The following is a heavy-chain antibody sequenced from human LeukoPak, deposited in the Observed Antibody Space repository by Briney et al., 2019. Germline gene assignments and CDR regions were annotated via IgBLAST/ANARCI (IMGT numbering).Heavy chain of an antibody. CDR3: AKARGHPWPSYYFDY. Sequence: GGSLRLSCAASGFTFGTYAMNWVRQAPGKGLEWVSGIVGSGVTYYPDSVKGRFTMSRDNSQNTLFLQMNSLRVEDTAVYYCAKARGHPWPSYYFDYWGQGTLVTVSS. V-gene: IGHV3-23*01. J-gene: IGHJ4*02. CDR1: GFTFGTYA. D-gene: IGHD5-12*01. CDR2: IVGSGVT.